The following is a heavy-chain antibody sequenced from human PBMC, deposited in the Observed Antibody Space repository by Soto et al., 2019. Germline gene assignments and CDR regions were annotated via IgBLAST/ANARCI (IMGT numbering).Heavy chain of an antibody. CDR2: ISGGGDGT. V-gene: IGHV3-23*01. CDR3: AGPGYSSQDY. D-gene: IGHD5-18*01. J-gene: IGHJ4*02. CDR1: PFTFSSFG. Sequence: GGSLRFPCSPSPFTFSSFGLSWVRQAPGKGLEWVSAISGGGDGTDYADSVKGRFTISRDNSKKTLHLHMNSLRVEDTAVYYCAGPGYSSQDYWGQGALVTVSS.